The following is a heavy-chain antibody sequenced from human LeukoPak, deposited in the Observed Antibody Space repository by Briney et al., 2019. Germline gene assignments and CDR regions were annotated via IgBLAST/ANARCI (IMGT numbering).Heavy chain of an antibody. V-gene: IGHV4-34*01. CDR2: INHSGST. D-gene: IGHD2-8*01. J-gene: IGHJ4*02. Sequence: NTSETLSLTCAVYGGSFSGYYWSWIGQPPGKGLEGIGEINHSGSTNYNPSLKSRVTISVDTSKNQFSLKLSSVTAADTAVYYCARVRPKLVTAMLYYFDYWGQGTLVTVSS. CDR3: ARVRPKLVTAMLYYFDY. CDR1: GGSFSGYY.